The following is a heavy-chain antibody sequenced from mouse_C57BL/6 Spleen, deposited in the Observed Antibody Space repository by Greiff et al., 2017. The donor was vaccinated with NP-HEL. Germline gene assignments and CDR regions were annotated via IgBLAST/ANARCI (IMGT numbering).Heavy chain of an antibody. CDR1: GYTFTSYW. CDR3: ARRAYYSNPWYFGY. D-gene: IGHD2-5*01. V-gene: IGHV1-64*01. Sequence: QVQLQQPGAELVKPGASVKLSCKASGYTFTSYWMHWVKQRPGQGLEWIGMIHPNSGSTNYNEKFKSKATLTVDKSSSTAYMQLSSLTSEDSAVYYCARRAYYSNPWYFGYWGQGTTLTVSS. CDR2: IHPNSGST. J-gene: IGHJ2*01.